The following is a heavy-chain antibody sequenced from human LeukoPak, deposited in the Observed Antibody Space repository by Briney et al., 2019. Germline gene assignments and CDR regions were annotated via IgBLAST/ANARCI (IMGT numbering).Heavy chain of an antibody. V-gene: IGHV1-18*01. CDR3: ARTWGVLNRRRRVDYYDSSGYSLTPKNGMDV. CDR2: ISAYNGNT. CDR1: GYTFTSYG. Sequence: GASVKVSCKASGYTFTSYGISWVRQAPGQGLEWMGWISAYNGNTNYAQKLQGRVTMTTDTSTSTAYMELRSLRSDDTAVYYCARTWGVLNRRRRVDYYDSSGYSLTPKNGMDVWGQGTTVTVSS. J-gene: IGHJ6*02. D-gene: IGHD3-22*01.